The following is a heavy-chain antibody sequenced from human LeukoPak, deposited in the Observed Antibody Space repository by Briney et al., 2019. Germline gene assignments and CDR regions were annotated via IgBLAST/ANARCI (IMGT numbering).Heavy chain of an antibody. CDR2: FYGGDDT. J-gene: IGHJ5*02. CDR3: ARGYGDHGWWFDP. V-gene: IGHV3-66*01. CDR1: GFTVSSNY. Sequence: GGSLRLSCAVSGFTVSSNYMSWVRQAPGKGLEWVSVFYGGDDTYYADPVKGRFTISRDNSKNTLYLQMNSLRAEDTAMYYCARGYGDHGWWFDPWGQGTLVTVSS. D-gene: IGHD4-17*01.